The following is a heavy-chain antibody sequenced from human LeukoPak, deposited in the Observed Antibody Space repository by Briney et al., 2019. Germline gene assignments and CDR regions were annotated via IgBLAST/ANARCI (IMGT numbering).Heavy chain of an antibody. CDR3: ARNRGPAYYYYMDV. Sequence: SETLSLTCAVSGGSISSSNWWSWVRQPPGKGLEWIGEIYHSGSTNYNPSLKSRVTISVDTSKNQFSLKLSSVTAADTAVYYCARNRGPAYYYYMDVWGKGTTVTVSS. D-gene: IGHD3-10*01. CDR1: GGSISSSNW. CDR2: IYHSGST. V-gene: IGHV4-4*02. J-gene: IGHJ6*03.